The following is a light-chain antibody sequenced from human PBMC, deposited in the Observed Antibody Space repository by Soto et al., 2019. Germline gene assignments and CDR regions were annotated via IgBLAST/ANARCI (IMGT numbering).Light chain of an antibody. Sequence: EIVLTQSPGTLSLSPGERATLSCRASQSVSSSYLAWYPQKPGQAPRLLIYGASSRATGIPDKLSGSGSGTDFTLTISRLEPEDFAVYYCHQYGSSPGFTFGPGTKVDIK. CDR2: GAS. CDR3: HQYGSSPGFT. V-gene: IGKV3-20*01. CDR1: QSVSSSY. J-gene: IGKJ3*01.